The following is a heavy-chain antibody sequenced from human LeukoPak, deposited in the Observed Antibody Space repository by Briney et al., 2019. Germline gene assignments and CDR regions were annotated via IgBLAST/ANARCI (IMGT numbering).Heavy chain of an antibody. CDR1: GYTFTGYY. D-gene: IGHD5-24*01. J-gene: IGHJ4*02. CDR3: AREGRNSYNEGYSDY. Sequence: AASVKVSCKASGYTFTGYYMHWVRQAPGQGLDGMGWINPNSGGTKYAQNFQGRVTLTTDTSINTAYMELSSLRSDDTAVYYCAREGRNSYNEGYSDYWGQGTLVTVSS. V-gene: IGHV1-2*02. CDR2: INPNSGGT.